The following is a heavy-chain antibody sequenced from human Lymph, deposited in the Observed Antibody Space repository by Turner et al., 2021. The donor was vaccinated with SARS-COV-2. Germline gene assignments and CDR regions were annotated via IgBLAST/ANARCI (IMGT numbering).Heavy chain of an antibody. D-gene: IGHD3-9*01. J-gene: IGHJ5*02. CDR2: IYYRGST. CDR1: GGSMTSNY. V-gene: IGHV4-59*01. Sequence: QVQLQASGPRLVKPLEPLSLTCTVSGGSMTSNYWSWIRQPPGKRLEWIGYIYYRGSTNYNPSLESRVTISVDTSRNQFSLNLTSVTAADTAIYYCARETGNNWVDPWGQGTLVTVSS. CDR3: ARETGNNWVDP.